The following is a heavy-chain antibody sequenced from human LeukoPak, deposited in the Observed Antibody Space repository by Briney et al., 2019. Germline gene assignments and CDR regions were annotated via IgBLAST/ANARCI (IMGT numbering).Heavy chain of an antibody. D-gene: IGHD2-15*01. Sequence: GGSLRLSCAASGFTFSSYSMNWVRQAPGKGLEWVSSISSSSSYIYYADSVKGRFTISRDNAKNSLYLQMNSLRAEDTAVYYCASSTLRVLNWFDPWGQGTLVTVSS. CDR1: GFTFSSYS. CDR3: ASSTLRVLNWFDP. V-gene: IGHV3-21*01. J-gene: IGHJ5*02. CDR2: ISSSSSYI.